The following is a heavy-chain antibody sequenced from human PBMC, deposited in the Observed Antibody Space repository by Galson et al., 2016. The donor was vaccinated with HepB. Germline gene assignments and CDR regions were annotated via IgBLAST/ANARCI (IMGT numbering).Heavy chain of an antibody. CDR1: GGTFSSHA. Sequence: SVKVSCKASGGTFSSHAISWVRQAPEQGLEWMGGILPMFGTSYHAQKFQGRVTFTADESTTTAYMELSSLRSEDTAVYYCARDLDPHRGYSGGWSAYWGQGTLVTVSS. J-gene: IGHJ4*02. V-gene: IGHV1-69*13. CDR2: ILPMFGTS. D-gene: IGHD6-19*01. CDR3: ARDLDPHRGYSGGWSAY.